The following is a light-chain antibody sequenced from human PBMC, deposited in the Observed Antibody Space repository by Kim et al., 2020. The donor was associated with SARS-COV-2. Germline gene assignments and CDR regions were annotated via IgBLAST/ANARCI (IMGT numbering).Light chain of an antibody. Sequence: DIQMTQSPSSLSASVGDRVIITCRASQNIGGYLNWYQQKPAKAPKLLIYTASTLQSGVPSRFRGSGSGTDFTLTITSLQPEDFATYYCQRSWSTPHTFGQGTKLEI. CDR2: TAS. J-gene: IGKJ2*01. V-gene: IGKV1-39*01. CDR1: QNIGGY. CDR3: QRSWSTPHT.